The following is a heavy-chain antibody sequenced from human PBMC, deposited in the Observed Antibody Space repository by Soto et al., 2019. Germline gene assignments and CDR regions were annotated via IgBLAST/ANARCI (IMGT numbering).Heavy chain of an antibody. CDR3: AGSVAAAGRGHAY. J-gene: IGHJ4*02. Sequence: GGSLRLSCAASGFTFSSYWMSWVRQAPGKGLEWVANIKQDGSEKYYVDSVKGRFTISRDNAKNSLYLQMNSLRAEDTAVYYCAGSVAAAGRGHAYWGQGTLVTVSS. CDR1: GFTFSSYW. CDR2: IKQDGSEK. D-gene: IGHD6-13*01. V-gene: IGHV3-7*01.